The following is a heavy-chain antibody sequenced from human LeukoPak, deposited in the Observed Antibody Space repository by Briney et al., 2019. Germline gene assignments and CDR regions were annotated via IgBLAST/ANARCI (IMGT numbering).Heavy chain of an antibody. V-gene: IGHV4-59*01. CDR2: IYYSGST. J-gene: IGHJ5*02. D-gene: IGHD3-16*01. CDR1: GGSISSYY. CDR3: ARDAVMWGFDP. Sequence: KPSETLSLTCTVSGGSISSYYWSWIRQPPGKGLEWIGYIYYSGSTNYNPSLQSRVTISVDTSKNQFSLKLSSVTAADTAVYYCARDAVMWGFDPWGQGTLVTVSS.